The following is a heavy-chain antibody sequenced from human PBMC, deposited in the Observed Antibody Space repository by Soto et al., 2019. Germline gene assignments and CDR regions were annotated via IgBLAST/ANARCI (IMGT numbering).Heavy chain of an antibody. Sequence: ASVKVSCKTSGYTFSNYEINWVRQAPGQGLEWMGWISGYNGNTNYAQTVQGRVTMITDTSTGTGYMELRSLKSDDTAIYYCSRFIMVGGWFDPNYYHGMDVWGQVTTVTVSS. J-gene: IGHJ6*02. D-gene: IGHD6-19*01. CDR2: ISGYNGNT. CDR3: SRFIMVGGWFDPNYYHGMDV. V-gene: IGHV1-18*01. CDR1: GYTFSNYE.